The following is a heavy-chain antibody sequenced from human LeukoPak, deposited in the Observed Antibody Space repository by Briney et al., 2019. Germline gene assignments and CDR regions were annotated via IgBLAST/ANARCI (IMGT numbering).Heavy chain of an antibody. J-gene: IGHJ3*02. CDR3: AREGSTMIVVVYVAFDI. CDR2: ISSSGSTI. V-gene: IGHV3-48*03. D-gene: IGHD3-22*01. Sequence: GGSLRLSCAASGLTFSSYEMNWVRQAPGKGLEWVSYISSSGSTIYYADSVKGRFTTSRDNAKNSLYLQMNSLRAEDTAVYYCAREGSTMIVVVYVAFDIWGQGTMVTVSS. CDR1: GLTFSSYE.